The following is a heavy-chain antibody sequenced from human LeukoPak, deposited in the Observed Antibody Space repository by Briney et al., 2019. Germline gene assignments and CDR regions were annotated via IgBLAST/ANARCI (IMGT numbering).Heavy chain of an antibody. V-gene: IGHV5-51*01. D-gene: IGHD6-19*01. J-gene: IGHJ4*02. CDR1: GYSFTSYW. Sequence: GESLKISCKGSGYSFTSYWIGWVRQMPVKGLEWMGIIYPGDSDTRYSPSFQGQVTISADKSISTAYLQWSSLKASDTAMYYCARPGREQWLVIDYWGQGTLVTVSS. CDR2: IYPGDSDT. CDR3: ARPGREQWLVIDY.